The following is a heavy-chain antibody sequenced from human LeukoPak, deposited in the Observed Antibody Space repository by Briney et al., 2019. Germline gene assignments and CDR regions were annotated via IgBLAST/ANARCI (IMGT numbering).Heavy chain of an antibody. Sequence: SQTLSLTCGVSGGSISGTNWWSWVRQPPGQGLEWIGEISLRGLTNYNPSLRSRLTMSLDESKNQVSLNLTSVTAADTAVYYCSRESGPFSPFGFWGQGTLVSVHS. J-gene: IGHJ4*02. V-gene: IGHV4-4*02. CDR2: ISLRGLT. D-gene: IGHD1-26*01. CDR1: GGSISGTNW. CDR3: SRESGPFSPFGF.